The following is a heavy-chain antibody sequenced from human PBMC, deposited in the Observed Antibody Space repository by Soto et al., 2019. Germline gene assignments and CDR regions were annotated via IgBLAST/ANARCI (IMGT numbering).Heavy chain of an antibody. J-gene: IGHJ4*02. Sequence: PSETLSLTCTVSGGSISSYYWSWIRQPPGKGLEWIGYIYYSGSTNYNPSLKSRVTISVDTSKNQFSLKLSSVTAADTAVYYCARHSYYDFWSGHNYFDYWGQGTLVTVSS. CDR2: IYYSGST. CDR3: ARHSYYDFWSGHNYFDY. CDR1: GGSISSYY. D-gene: IGHD3-3*01. V-gene: IGHV4-59*08.